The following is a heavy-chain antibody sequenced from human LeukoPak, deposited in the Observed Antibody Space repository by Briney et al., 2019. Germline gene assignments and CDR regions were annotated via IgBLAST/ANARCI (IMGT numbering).Heavy chain of an antibody. J-gene: IGHJ6*02. CDR1: GFTFSSYA. V-gene: IGHV3-30-3*01. CDR2: ISYDGSNK. Sequence: GRSLRLSCAASGFTFSSYAMHWVRQAPGKGLEWVAVISYDGSNKYYADYVKGRFTISRDNSKNTLYLQMNSLRAEDTAVYYCARDTDGELLDYYYGMDVWGQGTTVTVSS. D-gene: IGHD3-10*01. CDR3: ARDTDGELLDYYYGMDV.